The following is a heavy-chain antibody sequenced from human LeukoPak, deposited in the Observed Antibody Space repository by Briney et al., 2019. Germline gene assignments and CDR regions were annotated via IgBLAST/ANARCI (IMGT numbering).Heavy chain of an antibody. V-gene: IGHV3-20*04. CDR3: ARDSSSGWFDY. CDR2: INWNGGST. D-gene: IGHD6-19*01. J-gene: IGHJ4*02. CDR1: GFTFDDYG. Sequence: GGSLRLFCTASGFTFDDYGMSWVRQAPGKGLEWVSGINWNGGSTGYADSVKGRFTISRDNAKNSLYLQMNSLRAEDTALYYCARDSSSGWFDYWGQGTLVTVSS.